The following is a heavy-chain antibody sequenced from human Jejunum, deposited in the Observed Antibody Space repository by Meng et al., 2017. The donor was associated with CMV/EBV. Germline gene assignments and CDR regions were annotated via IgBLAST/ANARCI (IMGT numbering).Heavy chain of an antibody. J-gene: IGHJ4*02. CDR2: TRDKSNGYTT. D-gene: IGHD1-14*01. V-gene: IGHV3-72*01. CDR3: VRVVFFGDHPETLDH. Sequence: FSDHFMDWVRQAPGEGLQWVGRTRDKSNGYTTEYAASVKGRFTISRDDSKNLLYLQMNSLKTEDTAVYYCVRVVFFGDHPETLDHWGQGTVVTVSS. CDR1: FSDHF.